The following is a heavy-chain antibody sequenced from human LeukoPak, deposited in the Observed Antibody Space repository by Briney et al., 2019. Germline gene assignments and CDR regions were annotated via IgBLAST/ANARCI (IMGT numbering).Heavy chain of an antibody. V-gene: IGHV4-30-4*08. D-gene: IGHD6-19*01. Sequence: SQSLSLTCTVSGDSFSSGDYYWIWIRPPPGKGLEGFGYIYCSGSNYDNQSLKSRVTISVATSKNQFSLKLSSVTAADTAVYYCASETSSGWSQSVHYWGQGTLVTVSS. CDR2: IYCSGSN. CDR1: GDSFSSGDYY. J-gene: IGHJ4*02. CDR3: ASETSSGWSQSVHY.